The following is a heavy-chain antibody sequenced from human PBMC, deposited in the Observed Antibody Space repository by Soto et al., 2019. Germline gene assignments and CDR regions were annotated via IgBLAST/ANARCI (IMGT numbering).Heavy chain of an antibody. CDR1: GFTFSTYA. CDR2: ISGSGGST. V-gene: IGHV3-23*01. Sequence: GGSLRLSCAASGFTFSTYAMSWVRQAPGKGLEWVSRISGSGGSTYNADSVKGRFTISRDNSKNTLFLQMNSLRAEDTAVYYCAKEGTYSSSSFLPLWGQGTLVTVSS. CDR3: AKEGTYSSSSFLPL. J-gene: IGHJ4*02. D-gene: IGHD6-6*01.